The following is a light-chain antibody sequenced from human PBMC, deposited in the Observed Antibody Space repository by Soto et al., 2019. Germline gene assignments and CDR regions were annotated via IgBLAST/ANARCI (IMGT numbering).Light chain of an antibody. CDR3: RHTTAFT. Sequence: DVRMTQSPPNLAASVGDTVTMTCRSSSKWLAWYQKKPGKAPKLLIYDVSNLERGVPPRFSGSTSGAESTLTITGLQPDDLGTYYCRHTTAFTFGQGTKVDIK. CDR1: SSSKW. CDR2: DVS. V-gene: IGKV1-5*01. J-gene: IGKJ2*01.